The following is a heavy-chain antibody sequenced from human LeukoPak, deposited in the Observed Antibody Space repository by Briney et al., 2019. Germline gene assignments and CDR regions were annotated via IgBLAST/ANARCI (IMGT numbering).Heavy chain of an antibody. CDR2: INHSGGT. J-gene: IGHJ6*01. D-gene: IGHD4-17*01. CDR1: GGSFSGYY. Sequence: SETLSLTCAVYGGSFSGYYWSWIRQPPGKGLEWIGEINHSGGTNDNPSLKSRVTISVDTSKKQFSLNLRSVTAADTAVYYCARGVTRAYYYNGMDVWGRGTTVTVSS. CDR3: ARGVTRAYYYNGMDV. V-gene: IGHV4-34*01.